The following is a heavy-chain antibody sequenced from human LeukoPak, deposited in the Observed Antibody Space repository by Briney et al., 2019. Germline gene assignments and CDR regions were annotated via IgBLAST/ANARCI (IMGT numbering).Heavy chain of an antibody. CDR2: IKQDGSEK. D-gene: IGHD6-13*01. J-gene: IGHJ4*03. Sequence: PGGSLKLSCAASGFIFTNYWMSWVRQAPGKGLAWVANIKQDGSEKHYVDSMKGRFTISRDNAKNSVYLQMNSLRAEDTAVYFCARIGYSSSCFDYWGQGTLVTVSS. CDR1: GFIFTNYW. CDR3: ARIGYSSSCFDY. V-gene: IGHV3-7*01.